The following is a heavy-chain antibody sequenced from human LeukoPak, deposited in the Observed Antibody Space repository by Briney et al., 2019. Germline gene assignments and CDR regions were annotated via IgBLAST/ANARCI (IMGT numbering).Heavy chain of an antibody. CDR3: VGEGKY. D-gene: IGHD4-17*01. Sequence: GGSLRLSCAASGLSVSSTYMTWVRQAPGKGREWVSVIYSGGGTNYADSLKGRFSISRDNSKNTLYLQMNSLRAEDTAVYYCVGEGKYWGQGTLVTVSS. V-gene: IGHV3-53*01. CDR1: GLSVSSTY. CDR2: IYSGGGT. J-gene: IGHJ4*02.